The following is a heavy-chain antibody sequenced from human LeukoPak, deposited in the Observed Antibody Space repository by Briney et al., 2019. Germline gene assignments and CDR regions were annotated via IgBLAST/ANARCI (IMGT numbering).Heavy chain of an antibody. CDR1: GFTFSSYA. V-gene: IGHV3-23*01. J-gene: IGHJ1*01. D-gene: IGHD3-3*01. CDR3: AKGNGVVITEPPSYFQH. CDR2: ISGSGGST. Sequence: GGSLRLSCAASGFTFSSYAMSWVRQAPGKGLEWVSAISGSGGSTYYADFVKGRFTISRDNSKNTLYLQMNSLRAEDTAVYYCAKGNGVVITEPPSYFQHWGQGTLVTVSS.